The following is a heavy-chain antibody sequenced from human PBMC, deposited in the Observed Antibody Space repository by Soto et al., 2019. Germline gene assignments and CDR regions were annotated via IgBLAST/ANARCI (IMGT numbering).Heavy chain of an antibody. CDR3: ARDAARKTDWGLRGAFDF. CDR2: MWYDGSNK. V-gene: IGHV3-33*01. J-gene: IGHJ3*01. D-gene: IGHD7-27*01. Sequence: QVQLVESGGGVVQPGRSQRLSCAASGFTFSDHGMHWVRQAPGKGLEWVAVMWYDGSNKYYADYVKGRFSISGDESKNTLYLDMSSLRGEDTAVYYCARDAARKTDWGLRGAFDFWGQGTMVTVSS. CDR1: GFTFSDHG.